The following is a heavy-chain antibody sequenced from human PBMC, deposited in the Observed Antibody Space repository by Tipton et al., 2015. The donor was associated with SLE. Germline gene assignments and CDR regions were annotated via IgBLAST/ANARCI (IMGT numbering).Heavy chain of an antibody. CDR2: IYHTGTT. J-gene: IGHJ6*02. Sequence: TLSLTCAVSGGSITTNGCYWTWIRQHPGKGLEWIGYIYHTGTTYYNPSLKSRVTISVDTSKNQFSLTLRSVTAADTAVYYCARDWRGYYGSQAYYYYGMDVWGQGTTVIVSS. V-gene: IGHV4-31*11. CDR3: ARDWRGYYGSQAYYYYGMDV. CDR1: GGSITTNGCY. D-gene: IGHD3-10*01.